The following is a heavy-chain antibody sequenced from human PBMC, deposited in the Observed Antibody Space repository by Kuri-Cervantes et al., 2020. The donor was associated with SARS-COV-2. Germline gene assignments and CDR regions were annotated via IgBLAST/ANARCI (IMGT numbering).Heavy chain of an antibody. J-gene: IGHJ6*02. D-gene: IGHD3-16*01. Sequence: ASVKVSCKASGYTFTSYYMHWVRQAPGQGLEWMGWINPNSGGTNYAQKFQGWVTMTRDTSISTAYMELSRLRSDDTAVYYCARSPAMITFGGDQNILDVWGQGTTVTVSS. CDR2: INPNSGGT. CDR1: GYTFTSYY. V-gene: IGHV1-2*04. CDR3: ARSPAMITFGGDQNILDV.